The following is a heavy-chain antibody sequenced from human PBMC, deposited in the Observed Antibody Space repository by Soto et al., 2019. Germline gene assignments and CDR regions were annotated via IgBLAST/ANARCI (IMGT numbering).Heavy chain of an antibody. D-gene: IGHD6-19*01. CDR2: TRNKANSYTT. CDR3: ARLTYSSGWKYDY. V-gene: IGHV3-72*01. J-gene: IGHJ4*02. Sequence: EVQLVESGGGLVQPGGSLRLSCAASGFTFSDHYMDWVRQAPGKGLEWVGRTRNKANSYTTEYAASVKGRFTISRDDSKTSVYVQMNSLKTEDTAVYYCARLTYSSGWKYDYWGQGTLVTVSS. CDR1: GFTFSDHY.